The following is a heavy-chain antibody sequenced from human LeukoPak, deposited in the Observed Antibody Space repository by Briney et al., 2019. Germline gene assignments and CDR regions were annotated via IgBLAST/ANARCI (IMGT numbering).Heavy chain of an antibody. CDR3: AWQYHRSL. J-gene: IGHJ4*02. CDR1: GFTFSSYA. D-gene: IGHD4-11*01. Sequence: GGSLRLSCAASGFTFSSYAMHWVRQAPGKGLEWVAVISYDGSNKYYADSVKGRFTISRDNSKNTLYLQMNSLRAEDTAVYYCAWQYHRSLWGQGTLVTVSS. V-gene: IGHV3-30-3*01. CDR2: ISYDGSNK.